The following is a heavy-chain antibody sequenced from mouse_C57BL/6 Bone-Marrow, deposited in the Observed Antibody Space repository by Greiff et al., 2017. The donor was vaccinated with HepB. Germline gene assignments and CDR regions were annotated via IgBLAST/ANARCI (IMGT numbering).Heavy chain of an antibody. CDR1: GYAFSSSW. J-gene: IGHJ3*01. CDR2: IYPGDGDT. CDR3: ARWLFAY. V-gene: IGHV1-82*01. Sequence: QVQLQQPGPELVKPGASVKISCKASGYAFSSSWMNWVKQRPGKGLEWIGRIYPGDGDTNYNGKFKGKATLTADKSSSTAYMQLSSLTSEDSAVYFCARWLFAYWGQGTLVTVSA.